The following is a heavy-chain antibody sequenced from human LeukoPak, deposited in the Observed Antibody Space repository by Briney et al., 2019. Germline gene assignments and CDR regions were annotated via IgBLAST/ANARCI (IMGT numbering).Heavy chain of an antibody. J-gene: IGHJ5*02. CDR2: IYYTGT. CDR1: GGSVSDYY. V-gene: IGHV4-59*02. D-gene: IGHD3-10*01. Sequence: PSETLSLTCTVSGGSVSDYYWSWIRQSPGKGLEWIGYIYYTGTSYNPSLKSRVTISVDTSKNQFSLKLSSVTAADTAVYYCARGDDYYGSGRPNWFDPWGQGTLVTVSS. CDR3: ARGDDYYGSGRPNWFDP.